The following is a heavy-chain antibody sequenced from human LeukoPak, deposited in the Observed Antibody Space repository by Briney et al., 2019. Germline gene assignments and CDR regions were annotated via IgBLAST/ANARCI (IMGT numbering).Heavy chain of an antibody. V-gene: IGHV4-34*01. CDR2: INHSGST. CDR1: DGSFSGYY. D-gene: IGHD3-22*01. J-gene: IGHJ4*02. CDR3: ARVDYDSSGYYSDYFDY. Sequence: SETLSLTCAVYDGSFSGYYWSWIRQPPGKGLEWIGEINHSGSTNYNPSLKSRVTISVDASKNQFSLKLSSVTAADTAVYYCARVDYDSSGYYSDYFDYWGQGTLVTVSS.